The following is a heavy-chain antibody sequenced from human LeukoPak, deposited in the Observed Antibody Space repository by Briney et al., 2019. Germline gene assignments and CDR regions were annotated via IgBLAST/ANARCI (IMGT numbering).Heavy chain of an antibody. Sequence: PGGSLRLSCAASGFTFSSYWMSWVRQAPGKGLEWVANIKQDGSEKYYVDSVKGRFTISRDNSKNTLYLQMNSLRAEDTAVYYCAKKVGASYYFDYWGQGTLVTVSS. CDR3: AKKVGASYYFDY. J-gene: IGHJ4*02. CDR1: GFTFSSYW. D-gene: IGHD1-26*01. CDR2: IKQDGSEK. V-gene: IGHV3-7*03.